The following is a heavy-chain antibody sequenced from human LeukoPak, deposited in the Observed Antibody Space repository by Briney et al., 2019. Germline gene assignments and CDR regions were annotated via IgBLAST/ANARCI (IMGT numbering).Heavy chain of an antibody. CDR2: IYYSGGT. D-gene: IGHD6-25*01. CDR3: ATTIYRSAHFDL. V-gene: IGHV4-39*01. Sequence: SETLFLTCSVSGGSISSYSYYWGWIRQPPGKGLEWIGSIYYSGGTYHNPSLRSRVTMSVDTSKNQFSLKLSSVTAADTAVYYCATTIYRSAHFDLWGQGTLVTVSS. CDR1: GGSISSYSYY. J-gene: IGHJ4*02.